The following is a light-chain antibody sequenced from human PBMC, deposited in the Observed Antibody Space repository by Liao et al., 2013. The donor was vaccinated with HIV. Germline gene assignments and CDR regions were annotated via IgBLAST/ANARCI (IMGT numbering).Light chain of an antibody. CDR2: EDS. J-gene: IGLJ3*02. V-gene: IGLV3-1*01. Sequence: SYELTQPPSVSVSPGQTARITCSGDALPKQYAYWYQQKPGQAPVVVIYEDSKRPSGIPERFSGSNSGNTATLTISGTQAMDEADYYCQAWDSSTWVFGGGTKLTVL. CDR1: ALPKQY. CDR3: QAWDSSTWV.